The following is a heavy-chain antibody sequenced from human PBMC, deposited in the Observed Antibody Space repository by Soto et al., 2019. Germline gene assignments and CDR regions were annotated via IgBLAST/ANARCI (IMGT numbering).Heavy chain of an antibody. CDR3: ARERYSSDFYH. CDR1: GGSFSGHS. V-gene: IGHV4-34*01. Sequence: ASETLSLTCAVYGGSFSGHSWTWIRQSPGKGLEWIGDINHSGRVNYSPSLKSRVTISLDTSKNQFSLTLSAVTAADTAMYYCARERYSSDFYHWGQGTPVTVSS. J-gene: IGHJ4*02. D-gene: IGHD5-18*01. CDR2: INHSGRV.